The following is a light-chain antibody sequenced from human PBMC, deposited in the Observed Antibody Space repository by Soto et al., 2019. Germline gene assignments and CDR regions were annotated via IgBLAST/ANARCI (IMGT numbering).Light chain of an antibody. CDR2: EVS. J-gene: IGLJ3*02. Sequence: QSALPQPASVSGSPGQSITISCTGTSSDVGGFNYVSWYQQYPGEAPKLLIYEVSNRPSGVSSRFTGSKSGNTASLTISGLQSDDEGDYYFSSFTTSNTWVFGGGTKLTVL. V-gene: IGLV2-14*01. CDR1: SSDVGGFNY. CDR3: SSFTTSNTWV.